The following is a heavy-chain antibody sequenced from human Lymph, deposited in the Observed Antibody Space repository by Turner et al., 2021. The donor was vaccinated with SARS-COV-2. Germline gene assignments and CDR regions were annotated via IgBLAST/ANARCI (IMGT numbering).Heavy chain of an antibody. D-gene: IGHD3-10*01. CDR3: ARSRALQSMVRGVDPFDY. V-gene: IGHV1-2*02. J-gene: IGHJ4*02. CDR2: IKPNSGGT. CDR1: GYTFTGYY. Sequence: VQQVQSGAEVTKRGASVTVSCQASGYTFTGYYMHWVRQAPGPGLEWMGWIKPNSGGTNYAQKFQGRVTMTRATSSSTAYMEVSRLSTVDTAVYYCARSRALQSMVRGVDPFDYWGQGTLVTVSS.